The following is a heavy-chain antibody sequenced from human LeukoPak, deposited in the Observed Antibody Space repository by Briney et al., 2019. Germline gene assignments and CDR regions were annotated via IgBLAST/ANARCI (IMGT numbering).Heavy chain of an antibody. CDR3: ARTYYYDRGGFYPDY. CDR1: GFTFSTYG. D-gene: IGHD3-22*01. CDR2: ISYDGSKK. J-gene: IGHJ4*02. Sequence: GGSLRLSCAASGFTFSTYGMHWVRQAPGKGREGVSSISYDGSKKYYADSVTGRFTISRDNSKHTLYLHITSLRAEDTAVYYCARTYYYDRGGFYPDYWGQGTLVTVSS. V-gene: IGHV3-30*03.